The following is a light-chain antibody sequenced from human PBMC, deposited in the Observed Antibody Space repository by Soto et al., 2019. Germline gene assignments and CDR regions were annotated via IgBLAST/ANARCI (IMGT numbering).Light chain of an antibody. V-gene: IGKV1-39*01. J-gene: IGKJ2*01. Sequence: DIRMTRSPSSLSASVGDRVTITCRASQSISYYLNWYQQKQGRAPRLLIYSTSTLQSGVSSTLSRSACRQDFTVTISSLQPEDFATYYCTQSCSTPFTFGHWAKVQIX. CDR1: QSISYY. CDR3: TQSCSTPFT. CDR2: STS.